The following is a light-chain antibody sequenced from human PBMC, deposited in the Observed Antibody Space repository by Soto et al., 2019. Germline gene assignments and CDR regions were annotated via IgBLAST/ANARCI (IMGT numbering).Light chain of an antibody. CDR2: GAS. V-gene: IGKV3-20*01. J-gene: IGKJ3*01. CDR1: QSVSSSY. CDR3: QQYGSSRIT. Sequence: EIVLTQSPGTLSLSPGERATLSCRASQSVSSSYLAWYQQKPGQAPRLLIYGASSRATGIPDRFSGSGSGTDFTFTISRLEPEDFAVYYCQQYGSSRITFGPGTKVDIK.